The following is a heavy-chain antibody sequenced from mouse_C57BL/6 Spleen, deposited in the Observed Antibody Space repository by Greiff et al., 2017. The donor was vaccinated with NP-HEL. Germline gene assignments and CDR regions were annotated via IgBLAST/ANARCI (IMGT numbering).Heavy chain of an antibody. D-gene: IGHD1-1*01. V-gene: IGHV1-55*01. Sequence: QVQLQQPGAELVKPGASVKMSCKASGYTFTSYWITWVKQRPGQGLEWIGDIYPGSGSTNYNEKFKSKATLTVDTSSSTAYMQLSSLTSEDSAVYYCAIEDYYGSSYEDWYFDGWGTGTTVTVSS. CDR1: GYTFTSYW. J-gene: IGHJ1*03. CDR2: IYPGSGST. CDR3: AIEDYYGSSYEDWYFDG.